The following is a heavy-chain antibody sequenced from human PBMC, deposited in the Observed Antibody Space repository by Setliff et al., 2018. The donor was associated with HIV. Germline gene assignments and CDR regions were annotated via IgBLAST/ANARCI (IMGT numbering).Heavy chain of an antibody. J-gene: IGHJ3*02. D-gene: IGHD3-22*01. Sequence: SETLSLTCTVSGGSISTGGYYWSWIRQPPGKGLEWLGYVSYSGSTNFNPSLESRLAMSVDMSKNHFSLKLRSVTAADTAVYYCARHGHFYDSSSSDAFDIWGHGTMVTVSS. CDR3: ARHGHFYDSSSSDAFDI. CDR2: VSYSGST. V-gene: IGHV4-61*03. CDR1: GGSISTGGYY.